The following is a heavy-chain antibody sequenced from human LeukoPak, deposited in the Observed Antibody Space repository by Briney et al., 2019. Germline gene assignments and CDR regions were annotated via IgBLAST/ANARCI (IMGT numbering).Heavy chain of an antibody. CDR3: ARGAGAFDY. CDR2: IYTSGST. J-gene: IGHJ4*02. D-gene: IGHD3-10*01. Sequence: SETLSLTCTVSGGSISSGSYYWSWIRQPAGKGREWIGRIYTSGSTNYNPSLKSRVTISVDTSKNQFSLKLSSVTAADTAVYYCARGAGAFDYWGQGTLVTVSS. CDR1: GGSISSGSYY. V-gene: IGHV4-61*02.